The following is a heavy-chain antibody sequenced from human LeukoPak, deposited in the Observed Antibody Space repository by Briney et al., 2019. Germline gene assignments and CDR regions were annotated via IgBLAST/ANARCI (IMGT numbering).Heavy chain of an antibody. D-gene: IGHD6-13*01. CDR2: MNPNSGNT. J-gene: IGHJ5*02. CDR3: ARASSSWSIGDWFDP. V-gene: IGHV1-8*03. Sequence: ASVKVSCKASGYTFTSYDINWVRQATGQGLEWMGWMNPNSGNTGNAQKFQGRVTITRNTSISTAYMELSSLRSEDTAVYYCARASSSWSIGDWFDPWGQGTLVTVSS. CDR1: GYTFTSYD.